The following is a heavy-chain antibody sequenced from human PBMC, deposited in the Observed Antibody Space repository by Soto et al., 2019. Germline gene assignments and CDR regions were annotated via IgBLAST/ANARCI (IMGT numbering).Heavy chain of an antibody. V-gene: IGHV1-18*01. CDR3: VRERSGVGAIWYAFDI. Sequence: AASVKVSCKASGHTFTTYTINWVRQAPGQGLEWIGWINPYNGNANYAQKLQGRVTMTTDTSTSTAYMELRCLRSDDTAVYYCVRERSGVGAIWYAFDIWGQGTMVTVS. CDR1: GHTFTTYT. CDR2: INPYNGNA. J-gene: IGHJ3*02. D-gene: IGHD1-26*01.